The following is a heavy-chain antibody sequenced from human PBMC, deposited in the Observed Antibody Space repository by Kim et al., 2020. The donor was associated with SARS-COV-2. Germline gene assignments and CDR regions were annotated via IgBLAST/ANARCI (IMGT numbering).Heavy chain of an antibody. CDR2: ISSNGGST. V-gene: IGHV3-64D*06. D-gene: IGHD5-12*01. J-gene: IGHJ4*02. CDR3: VKVSGGDGIVATWFDY. CDR1: GFTFSSYA. Sequence: GGSLRLSCSASGFTFSSYAMHWVRQAPGKGLEYVSAISSNGGSTYYADSVKGRFTISRDNSKNTLYLQMSSLRAEDTAVYYCVKVSGGDGIVATWFDYWGQGTLVTVSS.